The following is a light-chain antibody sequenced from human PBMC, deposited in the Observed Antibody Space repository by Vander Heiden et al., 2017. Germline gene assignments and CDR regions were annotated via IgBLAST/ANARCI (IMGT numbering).Light chain of an antibody. CDR1: NLGAKY. V-gene: IGLV3-1*01. CDR2: QDS. Sequence: SYELTQPPSVPVSPGQTARITCSGDNLGAKYACCYQQKHGESPWLVIYQDSKRPSGIPERFSGSNSGNTATLTISGTQAMDEADYYCQAWDSSTAGVVFGGGTKLTVL. CDR3: QAWDSSTAGVV. J-gene: IGLJ2*01.